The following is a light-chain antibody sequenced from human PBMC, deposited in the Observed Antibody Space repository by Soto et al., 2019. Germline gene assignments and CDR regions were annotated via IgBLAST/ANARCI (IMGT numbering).Light chain of an antibody. CDR2: DVT. J-gene: IGLJ2*01. V-gene: IGLV2-14*03. Sequence: QSVLTQPASVSGSPGQSITISCTGTDSDIGVYNYVSWYQQYPGKAPKLMIYDVTNRPSGVSNRFSGSKSGNMASLTISGLQAEDEADYYCGSYANYNVVFGGGTKVTVL. CDR3: GSYANYNVV. CDR1: DSDIGVYNY.